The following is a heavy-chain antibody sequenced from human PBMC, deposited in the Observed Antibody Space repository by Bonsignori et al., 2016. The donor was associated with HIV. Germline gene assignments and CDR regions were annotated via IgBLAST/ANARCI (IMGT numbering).Heavy chain of an antibody. CDR3: ARDPGSGWCLDY. CDR2: INSDGST. Sequence: GESLKISCEASGFTVSSNYMSWVRQAPGKGLEWVSLINSDGSTYYADSVKGRFTISRDNSKNTLYLQMHSLRAEDTAVYYCARDPGSGWCLDYWGQGTLVTVSS. J-gene: IGHJ4*02. D-gene: IGHD6-19*01. CDR1: GFTVSSNY. V-gene: IGHV3-66*01.